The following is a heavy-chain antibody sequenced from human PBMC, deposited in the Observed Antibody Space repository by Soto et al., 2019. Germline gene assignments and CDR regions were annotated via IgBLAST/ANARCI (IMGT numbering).Heavy chain of an antibody. D-gene: IGHD5-18*01. J-gene: IGHJ6*02. V-gene: IGHV3-74*01. CDR2: INNGGSST. CDR3: AKSGYSYGYEGGLDV. Sequence: EVQLVESGGGLVQPGGSLRLSCSASGFTFSTYWMHWVRQAPGKGLVYDSRINNGGSSTTYADSVKGRFTISRDNAKNTLYLQMNSLRVEDTAVYYCAKSGYSYGYEGGLDVWGRGTTVTVSS. CDR1: GFTFSTYW.